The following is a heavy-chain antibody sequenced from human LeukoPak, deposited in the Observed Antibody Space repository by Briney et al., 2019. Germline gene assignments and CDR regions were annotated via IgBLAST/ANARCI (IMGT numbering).Heavy chain of an antibody. V-gene: IGHV4-4*07. D-gene: IGHD6-6*01. CDR2: SYTSGNT. CDR3: ARGPYSSSSEWFDP. Sequence: PSEPLSLTCTVSGGSISSYYCSWIRQPAGKGLEWIGRSYTSGNTNYNPSLNSRVTMSVDSSKNQFSLKLSSVTAADTAVYYCARGPYSSSSEWFDPWGQGTLVTVSS. J-gene: IGHJ5*02. CDR1: GGSISSYY.